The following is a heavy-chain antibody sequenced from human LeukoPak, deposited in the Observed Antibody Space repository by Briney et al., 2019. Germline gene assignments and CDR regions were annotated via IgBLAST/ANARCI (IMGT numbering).Heavy chain of an antibody. J-gene: IGHJ4*02. Sequence: GGSLRLSCAASGFTFSSYAMSWVRQAPGKGLEWVSGISGSGGSTYYADSVEGRFTISRDNSKNTLYLQMNSLRVEDTAVYYCARGQSSTWALFAYWGQGTLVTVSS. CDR2: ISGSGGST. D-gene: IGHD6-13*01. CDR1: GFTFSSYA. CDR3: ARGQSSTWALFAY. V-gene: IGHV3-23*01.